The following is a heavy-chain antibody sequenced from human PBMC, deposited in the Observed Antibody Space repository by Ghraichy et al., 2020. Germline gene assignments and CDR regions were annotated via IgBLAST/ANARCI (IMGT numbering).Heavy chain of an antibody. D-gene: IGHD2-8*01. CDR3: ARDNGTPKGYYYYGMDV. V-gene: IGHV3-64*01. CDR1: GFTFSSYA. CDR2: ISSNGGST. J-gene: IGHJ6*02. Sequence: GESLNISCAASGFTFSSYAMHWVRQAPGKGLEYVSAISSNGGSTYYANSVKGRFTISRDNSKNTLYLQMGSLRAEDMAVYYCARDNGTPKGYYYYGMDVWGQGTTVTVSS.